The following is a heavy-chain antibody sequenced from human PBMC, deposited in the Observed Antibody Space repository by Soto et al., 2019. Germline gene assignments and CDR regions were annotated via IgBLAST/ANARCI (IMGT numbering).Heavy chain of an antibody. Sequence: QVQLGQSGAEVKKPGASVKVSCKASGYIFTEYHIHWARQAPGQGREFMGWINTNNGGAGSAQQFQGRVTVTRDTSINTVYLTLSNLRSDDTAVYFCAKERGSNSLPPSYIWFDTWGQGTLITVSS. V-gene: IGHV1-2*02. CDR1: GYIFTEYH. J-gene: IGHJ5*02. CDR2: INTNNGGA. D-gene: IGHD6-13*01. CDR3: AKERGSNSLPPSYIWFDT.